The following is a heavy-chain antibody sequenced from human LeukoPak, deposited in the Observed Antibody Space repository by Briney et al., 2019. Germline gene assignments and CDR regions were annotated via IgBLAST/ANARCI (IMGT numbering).Heavy chain of an antibody. Sequence: SETPSLTCAVSGGXISSHYWSWLRQPPGEGLEWIAYIHYTGRTNYNPSLKGRVTISVDTSNSQFSLNLNSVTAADTAVYYCARGAGWYDYWGQGTLVTVSS. CDR1: GGXISSHY. CDR3: ARGAGWYDY. D-gene: IGHD6-19*01. CDR2: IHYTGRT. J-gene: IGHJ4*02. V-gene: IGHV4-59*11.